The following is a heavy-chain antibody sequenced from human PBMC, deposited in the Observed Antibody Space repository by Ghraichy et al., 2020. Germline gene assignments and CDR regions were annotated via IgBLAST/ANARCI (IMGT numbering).Heavy chain of an antibody. V-gene: IGHV3-23*01. J-gene: IGHJ6*02. CDR3: ASGRYF. CDR2: ISDYAPDT. D-gene: IGHD1-26*01. CDR1: GFTFSASA. Sequence: GESLNTSCVASGFTFSASAMNWVRQAPGKGLEWVSGISDYAPDTNYAASVKGRFIISRDNSKNTLSLQMNSLRIEDTATYYCASGRYFWGQGTTVTVSS.